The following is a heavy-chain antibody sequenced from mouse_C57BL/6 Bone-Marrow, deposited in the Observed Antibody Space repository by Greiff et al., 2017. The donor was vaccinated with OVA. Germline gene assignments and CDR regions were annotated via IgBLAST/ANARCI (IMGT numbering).Heavy chain of an antibody. D-gene: IGHD2-4*01. Sequence: EVQLQESGPELVKPGASVKISCKASGYSFTGYYMNWVKQSPEKSLEWIGEINPSTGGTTYNQKFKAKATLTVDKSSSTAYMQLKSLTSEDSAVYYCARKGDYAWFAYWGQGTLVTVSA. CDR3: ARKGDYAWFAY. CDR1: GYSFTGYY. CDR2: INPSTGGT. V-gene: IGHV1-42*01. J-gene: IGHJ3*01.